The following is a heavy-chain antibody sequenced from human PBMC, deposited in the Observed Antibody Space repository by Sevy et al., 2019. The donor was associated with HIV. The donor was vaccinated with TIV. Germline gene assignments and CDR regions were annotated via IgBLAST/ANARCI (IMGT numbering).Heavy chain of an antibody. D-gene: IGHD4-17*01. V-gene: IGHV3-7*01. CDR1: GFTFSTYW. Sequence: GGSLRLSCAASGFTFSTYWMSWVRQAPGKGLEWVANIKQDGSDKNYMDSVKGRFTISRDNAKNSLYLQMNSLTAEDMAVYYCARDEQTYGDYDYFDYWGQGTLVTVSS. CDR2: IKQDGSDK. J-gene: IGHJ4*02. CDR3: ARDEQTYGDYDYFDY.